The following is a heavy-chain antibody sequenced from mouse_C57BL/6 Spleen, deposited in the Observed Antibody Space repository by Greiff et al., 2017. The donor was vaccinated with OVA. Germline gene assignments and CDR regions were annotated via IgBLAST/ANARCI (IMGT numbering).Heavy chain of an antibody. CDR2: ISSGSSTI. CDR1: GFTFSDYG. J-gene: IGHJ1*03. V-gene: IGHV5-17*01. D-gene: IGHD1-1*01. CDR3: ARSDYYGSSYGYFDV. Sequence: EVKLVESGGGLVKPGGSLKLSCAASGFTFSDYGMPWVRQAPEKGLEWVAYISSGSSTIYYADTVKGRFTISRDNAKNTLFLQMTSLRSEDTAMYYCARSDYYGSSYGYFDVWGTGTTVTVSS.